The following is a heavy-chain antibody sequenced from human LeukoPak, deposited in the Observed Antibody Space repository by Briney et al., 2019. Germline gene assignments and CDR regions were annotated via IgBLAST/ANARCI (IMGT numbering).Heavy chain of an antibody. V-gene: IGHV3-23*01. Sequence: PGGSLRLSCAANGFTFSTYAMSWVRQAPGKGLEWVSIISGSSRHIYYADSVKGRFTTSRDNSKNTLYLQMTSLRAEDTAVYYCAKDLDGFWGQGTLVTVSS. D-gene: IGHD6-25*01. J-gene: IGHJ4*02. CDR2: ISGSSRHI. CDR3: AKDLDGF. CDR1: GFTFSTYA.